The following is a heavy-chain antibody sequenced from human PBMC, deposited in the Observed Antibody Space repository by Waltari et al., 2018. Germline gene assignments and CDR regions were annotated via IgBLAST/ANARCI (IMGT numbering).Heavy chain of an antibody. J-gene: IGHJ4*02. D-gene: IGHD3-3*01. CDR2: ISYDGSNK. V-gene: IGHV3-30-3*01. CDR1: GFTFSGYA. Sequence: QVQLVESGGGVVQPGRSLRLSCAASGFTFSGYAMHWVRQAPGKGLEWVAVISYDGSNKYYADSVKGRFTISRDNSKNTLYLQMNSLRAEDTAVYYCARPKPYYDFWSGYPHWGQGTLVTVSS. CDR3: ARPKPYYDFWSGYPH.